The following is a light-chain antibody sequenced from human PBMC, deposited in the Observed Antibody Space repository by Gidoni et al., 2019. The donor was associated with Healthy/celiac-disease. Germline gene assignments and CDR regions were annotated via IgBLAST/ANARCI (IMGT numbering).Light chain of an antibody. V-gene: IGKV3-11*01. Sequence: EIVFTQSPATLSLSPGERATLSCRASQSVTSYLAWYQQKPGQAPRLLIYDASNRATGIPARFSGSGSGTDFTLTISSLEPEDFAVYYCQQRSNWPLIFTFGPXTKVGIK. CDR2: DAS. CDR3: QQRSNWPLIFT. CDR1: QSVTSY. J-gene: IGKJ3*01.